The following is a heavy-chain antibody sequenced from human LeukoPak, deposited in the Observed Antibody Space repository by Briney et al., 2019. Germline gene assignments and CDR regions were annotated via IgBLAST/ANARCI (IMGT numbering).Heavy chain of an antibody. CDR2: ISYDGSNK. D-gene: IGHD2-2*01. V-gene: IGHV3-30-3*01. CDR3: ARDPDGYQLLWGFDY. CDR1: GFTFSSYA. J-gene: IGHJ4*02. Sequence: QAGRSLRLSCAASGFTFSSYAMHWVRQAPGKGLEWVAVISYDGSNKHYADSVKGRFTISRDNSKNTLYLQMNSLRAEDTAVYYCARDPDGYQLLWGFDYWGQGTLVTVSS.